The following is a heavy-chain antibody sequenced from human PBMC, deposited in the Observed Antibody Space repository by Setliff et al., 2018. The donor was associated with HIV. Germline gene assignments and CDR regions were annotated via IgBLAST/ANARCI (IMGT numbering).Heavy chain of an antibody. CDR3: ARDRLGSSGWYDVDAFDI. J-gene: IGHJ3*02. V-gene: IGHV3-7*01. CDR2: IKQDGSEK. D-gene: IGHD6-19*01. CDR1: GFTFSSYW. Sequence: GGSLRLSCAASGFTFSSYWMSWVRQAPGKGLEWVANIKQDGSEKYYVDSVKGRFTISRDNAKNSLYLQMNSLRAEDTAVYYCARDRLGSSGWYDVDAFDIWGQGTMVTVS.